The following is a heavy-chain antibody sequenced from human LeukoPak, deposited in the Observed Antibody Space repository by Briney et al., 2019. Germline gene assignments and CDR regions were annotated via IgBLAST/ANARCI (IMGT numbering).Heavy chain of an antibody. CDR1: GYTFTSYG. CDR3: ARDALGYCSGGSCSSFDY. J-gene: IGHJ4*02. CDR2: ISAYNGNT. Sequence: ASVKVSCMASGYTFTSYGISWVRQAPGQGLEWMGWISAYNGNTNYAQKLQGRVTMTTDTSTSTAYMELRSLRSDDTAVYYCARDALGYCSGGSCSSFDYWGQGTLVTVSS. V-gene: IGHV1-18*01. D-gene: IGHD2-15*01.